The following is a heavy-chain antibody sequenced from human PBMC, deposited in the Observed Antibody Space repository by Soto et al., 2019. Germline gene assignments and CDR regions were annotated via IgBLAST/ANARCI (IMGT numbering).Heavy chain of an antibody. V-gene: IGHV4-34*01. CDR3: ARVGNRSAVAGGEYFQH. CDR2: INHSGST. CDR1: GGSFSGYY. D-gene: IGHD6-19*01. J-gene: IGHJ1*01. Sequence: QVQLQQWGAGLLKPSETLSLTCAVYGGSFSGYYWSWIRQPPGKGLEWIGEINHSGSTNYNPSLKSRVTISVDTSKNQFSLKLSSVTAADTAVYYCARVGNRSAVAGGEYFQHWGQGPLVTVSS.